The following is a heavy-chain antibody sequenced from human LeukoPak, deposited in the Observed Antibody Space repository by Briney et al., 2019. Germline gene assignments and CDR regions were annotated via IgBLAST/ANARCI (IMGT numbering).Heavy chain of an antibody. Sequence: GGSLRLSCAASVFTFNMYWMTWVRPAPGKGLETVAYINKDGSDKYYVDSVKGRFTVSRDNAKNSLYLQMNSLRAEDTAVYYCARDAGYGGNSDYWGQGTLVTVSS. J-gene: IGHJ4*02. D-gene: IGHD4-23*01. CDR1: VFTFNMYW. V-gene: IGHV3-7*01. CDR3: ARDAGYGGNSDY. CDR2: INKDGSDK.